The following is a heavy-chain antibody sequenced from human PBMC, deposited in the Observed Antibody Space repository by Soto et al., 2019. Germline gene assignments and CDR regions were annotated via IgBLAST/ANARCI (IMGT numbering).Heavy chain of an antibody. CDR2: ISYDGSNK. J-gene: IGHJ5*02. D-gene: IGHD1-26*01. CDR3: AKETGGIEFDP. V-gene: IGHV3-30*18. Sequence: VAVISYDGSNKYYADSVKGRFTISRDNSKNTLYLLMNSLRAEDTAVYYCAKETGGIEFDPWGQGTLVTVSS.